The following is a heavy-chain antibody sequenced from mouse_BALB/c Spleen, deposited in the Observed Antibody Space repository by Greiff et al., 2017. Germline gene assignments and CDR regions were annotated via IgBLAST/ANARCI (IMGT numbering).Heavy chain of an antibody. Sequence: DVMLVESGGGLVKPGGSLKLSCAASGFTFSSYAMSWVRQTPEKRLEWVATISSGGSYTYYPDSVKGRFTISRDNAKNTLYLQMSSLRSEDTAMYNCARNEPNFDYWGQGTTLTVSS. CDR3: ARNEPNFDY. CDR2: ISSGGSYT. J-gene: IGHJ2*01. CDR1: GFTFSSYA. V-gene: IGHV5-9-1*01.